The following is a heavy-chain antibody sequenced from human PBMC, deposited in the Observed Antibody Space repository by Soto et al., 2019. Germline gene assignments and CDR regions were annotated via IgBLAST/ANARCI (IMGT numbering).Heavy chain of an antibody. CDR3: ARGPDIVVVPAAIFYYYMDV. CDR2: IYYSGST. Sequence: SETLSLTCTVSGGSISSYYWSWIRQPPGKGLEWIGYIYYSGSTNYNPSLKSRVTISVDTSKNQFSLKLSSVTAADTAVYYCARGPDIVVVPAAIFYYYMDVWGKGTTVTVSS. J-gene: IGHJ6*03. CDR1: GGSISSYY. D-gene: IGHD2-2*01. V-gene: IGHV4-59*01.